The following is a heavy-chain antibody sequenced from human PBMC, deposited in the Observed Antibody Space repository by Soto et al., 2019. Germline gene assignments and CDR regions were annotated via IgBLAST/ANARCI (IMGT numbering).Heavy chain of an antibody. CDR2: ISGSGGST. CDR3: AKDLVFRGHCSSTSCYTKGSDY. D-gene: IGHD2-2*02. Sequence: QPGGSLRLSCAASGFTFSSYAMSWVRQAPGKGLEWVSAISGSGGSTYYADSVKGRFTISGDNSKNTLYLQMNSLRAEDTAVYYCAKDLVFRGHCSSTSCYTKGSDYWGQGTLVTVSS. V-gene: IGHV3-23*01. CDR1: GFTFSSYA. J-gene: IGHJ4*02.